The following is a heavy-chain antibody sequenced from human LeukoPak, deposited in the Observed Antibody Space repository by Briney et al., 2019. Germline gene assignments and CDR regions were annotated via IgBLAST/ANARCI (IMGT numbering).Heavy chain of an antibody. CDR2: IYYSGST. Sequence: SETLSLTCTVSGGSVSSGSYYWSWIRQPPGKGLEWIGYIYYSGSTNYNPSLKSRVTISVDTSKNQFSLKLSSVTAADTAVYYCARTRTYYDFWSGLSPNWFDPWGQGTLVTVSS. CDR3: ARTRTYYDFWSGLSPNWFDP. CDR1: GGSVSSGSYY. V-gene: IGHV4-61*01. J-gene: IGHJ5*02. D-gene: IGHD3-3*01.